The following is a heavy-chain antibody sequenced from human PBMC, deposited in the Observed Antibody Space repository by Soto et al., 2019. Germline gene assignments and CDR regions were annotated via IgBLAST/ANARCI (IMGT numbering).Heavy chain of an antibody. CDR2: IFPNGKSI. D-gene: IGHD3-10*01. Sequence: GGSLRFSCAASGFIFSNYIMHWVRQAPGKGLEWVALIFPNGKSIFYSNSVKGRFTISRDNSKNMLYLDMSSLRAEDTAVFYCAREEDSFGSGSVPDFWGQGTLVTVSS. V-gene: IGHV3-30*04. J-gene: IGHJ4*02. CDR3: AREEDSFGSGSVPDF. CDR1: GFIFSNYI.